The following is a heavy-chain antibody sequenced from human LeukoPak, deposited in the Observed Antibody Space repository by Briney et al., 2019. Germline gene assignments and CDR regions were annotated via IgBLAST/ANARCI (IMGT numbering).Heavy chain of an antibody. V-gene: IGHV4-59*01. CDR2: IFWIGTS. J-gene: IGHJ4*02. D-gene: IGHD3-16*01. CDR3: ARVGNKGRLDAPFHY. CDR1: GGSIDGYY. Sequence: SETLSLTCTVSGGSIDGYYWSWIPQPPGKGLEWIGYIFWIGTSNYNPSLKSRVTISVDASRNQFSLSVTSVTAADTAVYYFARVGNKGRLDAPFHYWGQGALVSVSS.